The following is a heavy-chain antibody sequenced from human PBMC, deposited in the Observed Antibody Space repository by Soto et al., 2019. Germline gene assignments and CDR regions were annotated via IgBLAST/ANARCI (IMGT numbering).Heavy chain of an antibody. J-gene: IGHJ4*02. CDR3: AHRRVRDSSGENFDS. CDR1: GFSLNTNALG. Sequence: QITLKESGPTLVKPTQTLTLTCTFSGFSLNTNALGVAWIRQPPGEALEWLALLYWDDDKRYSPSLKSRLTITTDTSKNQVVLTMTNMDPEDTATYYCAHRRVRDSSGENFDSWGQGTLVTVSS. D-gene: IGHD6-19*01. V-gene: IGHV2-5*02. CDR2: LYWDDDK.